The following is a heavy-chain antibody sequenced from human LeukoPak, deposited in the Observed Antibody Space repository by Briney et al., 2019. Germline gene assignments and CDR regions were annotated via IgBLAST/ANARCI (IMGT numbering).Heavy chain of an antibody. CDR1: GYTFSSYW. D-gene: IGHD3-22*01. CDR3: ARAGYDSSGYFWGFDY. V-gene: IGHV3-74*01. Sequence: PGGSLRLSCAASGYTFSSYWMHWVRQAPGKGLVWVSRINSDGSSTSYADSVKGRFTISRDNAKNTLYLQMNILRAEDTAVYYCARAGYDSSGYFWGFDYWGQGTLVTVSS. J-gene: IGHJ4*02. CDR2: INSDGSST.